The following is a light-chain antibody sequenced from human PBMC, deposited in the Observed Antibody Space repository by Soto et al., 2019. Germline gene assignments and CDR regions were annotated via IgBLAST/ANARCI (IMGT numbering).Light chain of an antibody. J-gene: IGKJ2*01. CDR3: QQYGDSPMYT. CDR1: QSVRSRY. Sequence: EIVLTQSPGTLSLSPGERATLSCRASQSVRSRYLAWYQQKPGQAPRLLIYGASIRATGIPDRISGNGSGTDFTLTISRLEPEDFAVYYCQQYGDSPMYTFGQGTKLEIK. V-gene: IGKV3-20*01. CDR2: GAS.